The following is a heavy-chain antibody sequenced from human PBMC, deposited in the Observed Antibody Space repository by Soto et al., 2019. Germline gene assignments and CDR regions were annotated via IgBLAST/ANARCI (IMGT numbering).Heavy chain of an antibody. CDR3: ARESRYCSGGSCYFLPGIDY. CDR2: IIPIFGTA. D-gene: IGHD2-15*01. J-gene: IGHJ4*02. Sequence: QVQLVQSGAEVKKPGSSVKVSCKASGGTFSSYAISWVRQAPGQGLEWMGGIIPIFGTANYAQKFQGRVTITADESTRTAYMEVSSLRSEDPAVYYCARESRYCSGGSCYFLPGIDYWGQGTRVTVSS. V-gene: IGHV1-69*12. CDR1: GGTFSSYA.